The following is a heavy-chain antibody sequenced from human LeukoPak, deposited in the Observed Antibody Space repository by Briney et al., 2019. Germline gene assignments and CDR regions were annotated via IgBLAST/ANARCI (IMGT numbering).Heavy chain of an antibody. CDR2: IKQDGSEK. D-gene: IGHD2-2*01. CDR3: AAPGVPAATYYFDY. CDR1: GFTFSSYW. V-gene: IGHV3-7*01. J-gene: IGHJ4*02. Sequence: GGSLRLSCAASGFTFSSYWMSWVRQAPGKGLEWVANIKQDGSEKYYVDSVKGRFTISRDNAKNSPYLQMNSLRAEDTAVYYCAAPGVPAATYYFDYWGQGTLVTVSS.